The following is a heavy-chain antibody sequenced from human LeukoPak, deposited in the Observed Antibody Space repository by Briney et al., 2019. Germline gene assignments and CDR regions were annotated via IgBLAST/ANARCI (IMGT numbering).Heavy chain of an antibody. CDR2: IYYSGST. CDR1: GGSISSSSYY. D-gene: IGHD5-24*01. Sequence: SETLSLTCTVSGGSISSSSYYWGWSRQPPGKGLEWIVSIYYSGSTYYNPSLKSRVTISVDTSKNQFSLKLSSATAADTAVYYCAARTERATFDYWGQGTLVTVSS. J-gene: IGHJ4*02. V-gene: IGHV4-39*01. CDR3: AARTERATFDY.